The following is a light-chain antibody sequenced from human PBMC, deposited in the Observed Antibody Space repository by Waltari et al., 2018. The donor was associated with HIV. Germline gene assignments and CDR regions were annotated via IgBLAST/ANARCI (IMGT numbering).Light chain of an antibody. J-gene: IGKJ1*01. CDR2: GAA. CDR1: QRVDSTF. CDR3: QQDYNLPGT. V-gene: IGKV3D-7*01. Sequence: EVVLTQSPATLSLSPGATATLSCRASQRVDSTFLSWYQQKPGQAPRLLIYGAATRVSGIPPRFSGRGSGTDFTLTISSLYPEDFAVYYCQQDYNLPGTFGQGTRVEIK.